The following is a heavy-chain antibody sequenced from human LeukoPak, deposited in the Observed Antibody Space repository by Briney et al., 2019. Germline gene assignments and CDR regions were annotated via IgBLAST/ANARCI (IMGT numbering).Heavy chain of an antibody. CDR2: VYYSGST. CDR1: GGSISSYY. J-gene: IGHJ2*01. V-gene: IGHV4-59*12. Sequence: SETLSLTCTVSGGSISSYYWSWIRQPPGKGLEWIGYVYYSGSTYYNPSLKSRVTISVDTSKNQFSLKLSSVTAADTAVYYCARGRGALDLWGRGTLVTVSS. CDR3: ARGRGALDL. D-gene: IGHD1-26*01.